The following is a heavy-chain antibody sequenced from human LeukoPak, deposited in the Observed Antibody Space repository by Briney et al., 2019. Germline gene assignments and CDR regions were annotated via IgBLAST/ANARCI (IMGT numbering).Heavy chain of an antibody. J-gene: IGHJ4*02. CDR2: IYYSGST. Sequence: SETLSLTCTISDDSISNNRYFWAWIRQPPGKGLEWIGSIYYSGSTYYNPSLKSRVTISVDTSKNQFSLKLSSVTAADTAVYYCARNYCGGDCYILDYWGQGTLVTVSS. CDR3: ARNYCGGDCYILDY. CDR1: DDSISNNRYF. D-gene: IGHD2-21*02. V-gene: IGHV4-39*01.